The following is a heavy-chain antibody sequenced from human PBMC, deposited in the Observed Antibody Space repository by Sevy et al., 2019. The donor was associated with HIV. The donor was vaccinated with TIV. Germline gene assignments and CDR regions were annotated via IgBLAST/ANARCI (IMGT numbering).Heavy chain of an antibody. D-gene: IGHD3-22*01. Sequence: PSVKVSCKASGYNLNNYYMHWVRQAPGQGLEWMGLINPSGGSTSYSQKFQGRVTMTRDTSTSTLHMELSSLRSEDTAVYYCARVYYYDYSGPGYWGQGPLVTLSS. V-gene: IGHV1-46*02. CDR2: INPSGGST. J-gene: IGHJ4*01. CDR1: GYNLNNYY. CDR3: ARVYYYDYSGPGY.